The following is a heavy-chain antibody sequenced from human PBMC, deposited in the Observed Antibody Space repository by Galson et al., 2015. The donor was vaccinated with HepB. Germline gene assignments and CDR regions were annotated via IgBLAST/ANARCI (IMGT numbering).Heavy chain of an antibody. D-gene: IGHD3-22*01. V-gene: IGHV3-15*01. CDR3: TGRLFRPYGMDV. CDR1: GFTFNNAW. CDR2: IKSKIDGGTT. J-gene: IGHJ6*02. Sequence: SLRLSCAASGFTFNNAWMSWVRQAPGKGLEWVGRIKSKIDGGTTNYAAPVKGRFTISRDDSKNTLYLRMNSLKTDDTAVYYCTGRLFRPYGMDVWGQGTTVTVSS.